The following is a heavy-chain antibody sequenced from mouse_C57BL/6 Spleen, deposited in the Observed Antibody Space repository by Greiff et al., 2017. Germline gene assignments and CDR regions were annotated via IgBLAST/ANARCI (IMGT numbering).Heavy chain of an antibody. CDR1: GFTFSSYA. CDR3: ARRTAQATLLDY. Sequence: EVKLMESGGGLVKPGGSLKLSCAASGFTFSSYAMSWVRQTPEKRLEWVATISDGGSYTYYPDNVKGRFTISRDNAKNNLYLQMSHLKSEDTAMYYCARRTAQATLLDYWGQGTTLTVSS. J-gene: IGHJ2*01. D-gene: IGHD3-2*02. V-gene: IGHV5-4*03. CDR2: ISDGGSYT.